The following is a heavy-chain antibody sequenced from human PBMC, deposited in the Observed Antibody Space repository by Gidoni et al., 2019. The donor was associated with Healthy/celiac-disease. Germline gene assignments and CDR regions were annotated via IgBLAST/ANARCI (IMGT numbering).Heavy chain of an antibody. CDR2: MFSNDEK. Sequence: QVTLKESGPVLVKPTETLTLTCTVCGFSLRNASMVVSWIRQPPGKALEWLAHMFSNDEKSYSTSLKSRLTISKDTSKSQVVLTMTNMDPVDTATYYCERIKTCYYDSSGYCRYYYGMDVWGQGTTVTVAS. CDR3: ERIKTCYYDSSGYCRYYYGMDV. J-gene: IGHJ6*02. CDR1: GFSLRNASMV. D-gene: IGHD3-22*01. V-gene: IGHV2-26*01.